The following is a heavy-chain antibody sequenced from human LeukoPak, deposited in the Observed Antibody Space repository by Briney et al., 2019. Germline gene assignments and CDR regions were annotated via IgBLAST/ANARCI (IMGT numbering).Heavy chain of an antibody. J-gene: IGHJ6*03. CDR3: TREIGFGELLFYYYYYMDV. V-gene: IGHV3-49*04. D-gene: IGHD3-10*01. Sequence: GGSLRLSCTASGFTFGDYAMSWVRQAPGKGLEWVGFIRSKAYGGTTEYAASVKGRFTISRDDSKSIAYLQMNSLKTEDTAVYYCTREIGFGELLFYYYYYMDVWGKGTTVTISS. CDR1: GFTFGDYA. CDR2: IRSKAYGGTT.